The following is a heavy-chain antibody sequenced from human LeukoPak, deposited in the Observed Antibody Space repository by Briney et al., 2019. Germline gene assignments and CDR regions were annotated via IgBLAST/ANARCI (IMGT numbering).Heavy chain of an antibody. CDR1: GFTFSSYG. D-gene: IGHD1-14*01. CDR2: ISGSGGST. Sequence: GGSLRLSCAASGFTFSSYGMSWVRQAPGKGLEWVSAISGSGGSTYYADSVKGRFTISRDDAKSSLFLQMNSLGVDDTAVYYCARGGVAPEWGQGTLVTVSS. CDR3: ARGGVAPE. J-gene: IGHJ4*02. V-gene: IGHV3-23*01.